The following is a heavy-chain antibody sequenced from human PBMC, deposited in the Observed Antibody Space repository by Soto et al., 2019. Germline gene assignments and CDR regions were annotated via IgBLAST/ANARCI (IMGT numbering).Heavy chain of an antibody. Sequence: EMQLVQSGGGLIQPGGSLRLSCAVSGFTVSSNSINWVRQAPGQGLEWVSVLHSDVSTYYVDSVKGRFVISRDNSKNTVYLQMNSLRAEDTAIYYCARELGGSWYNWFDPWGQGTLVTVSS. V-gene: IGHV3-53*01. D-gene: IGHD2-15*01. J-gene: IGHJ5*02. CDR3: ARELGGSWYNWFDP. CDR1: GFTVSSNS. CDR2: LHSDVST.